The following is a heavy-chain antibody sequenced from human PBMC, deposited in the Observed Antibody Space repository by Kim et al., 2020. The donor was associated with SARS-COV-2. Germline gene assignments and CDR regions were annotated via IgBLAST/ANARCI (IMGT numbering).Heavy chain of an antibody. V-gene: IGHV4-31*02. Sequence: SDPSLKIRVTISVETSKNQFAMKLSAVTAADTAVYYCANMVRGVKSWFDPWGQGTLVTVSS. CDR3: ANMVRGVKSWFDP. D-gene: IGHD3-10*01. J-gene: IGHJ5*02.